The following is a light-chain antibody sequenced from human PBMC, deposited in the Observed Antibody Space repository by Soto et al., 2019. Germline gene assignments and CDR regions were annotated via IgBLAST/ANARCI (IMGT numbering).Light chain of an antibody. Sequence: IVMTQSPDSLAVSLGERATINCKSSQSLLYTSNNKNYLAWFQQKPGQPPKLLIYWASTRESGVPDRFSGSGSGTDFALTISSLQAEDVAVYYCQQYYSPPPTFGQGTKVDIK. CDR3: QQYYSPPPT. J-gene: IGKJ1*01. CDR1: QSLLYTSNNKNY. V-gene: IGKV4-1*01. CDR2: WAS.